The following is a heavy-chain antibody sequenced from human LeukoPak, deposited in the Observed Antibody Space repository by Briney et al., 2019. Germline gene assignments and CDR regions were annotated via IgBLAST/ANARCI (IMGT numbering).Heavy chain of an antibody. J-gene: IGHJ6*02. D-gene: IGHD6-13*01. CDR1: GFTFSSYA. V-gene: IGHV3-23*01. Sequence: GGSLRLSCAASGFTFSSYAMSWVRQAPGKGLEWVSAICGSGGSTYYADSVKGRFTISRDNSKNTLYLQMNSLRAEDTAVYYCAKASWGDSSSSGMDVWGQGTTVTVSS. CDR2: ICGSGGST. CDR3: AKASWGDSSSSGMDV.